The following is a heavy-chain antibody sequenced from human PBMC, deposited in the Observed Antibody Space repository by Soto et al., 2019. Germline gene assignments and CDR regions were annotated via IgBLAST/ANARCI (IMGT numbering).Heavy chain of an antibody. CDR1: GYIFSNYA. J-gene: IGHJ6*03. V-gene: IGHV1-3*01. CDR2: INAGNGNT. Sequence: QVQLVQSGAEVEKPGASVKVSCKASGYIFSNYAVHRVRQAPGQGLEWMGWINAGNGNTKYSPDFQGRTVFTRYTDARTVYMEVIGMTSADTSIYYWARGHLAAVPVASWYQYMDVWGNGTTVTVS. CDR3: ARGHLAAVPVASWYQYMDV. D-gene: IGHD2-2*01.